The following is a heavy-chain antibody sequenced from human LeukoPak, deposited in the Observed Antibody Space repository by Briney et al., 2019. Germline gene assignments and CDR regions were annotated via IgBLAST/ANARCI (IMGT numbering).Heavy chain of an antibody. CDR2: IGGSGGVI. J-gene: IGHJ4*02. CDR3: AKYRGFGDSYDS. CDR1: RFTFSSYA. V-gene: IGHV3-23*01. D-gene: IGHD3-10*01. Sequence: GGSLRLSCAASRFTFSSYAMSWVRQAPGMRLEWVSTIGGSGGVIYYADSVKGRFTISRDNSQSTLYLQMNSLRAEDTAVYYCAKYRGFGDSYDSWGQGTLVTVSS.